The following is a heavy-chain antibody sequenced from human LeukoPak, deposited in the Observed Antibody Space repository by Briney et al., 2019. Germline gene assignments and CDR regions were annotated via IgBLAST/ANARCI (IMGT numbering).Heavy chain of an antibody. Sequence: ASVKVSCKASGYTFTSYGISWVRQAPGQGLEWMGWISAYNGNTNYAQKFQGRVTMTADESTSTAYMELTSLSSEDTAVYHCVRGLHTALVSAFDYWGQGTLVTVSS. CDR1: GYTFTSYG. J-gene: IGHJ4*02. D-gene: IGHD5-18*01. V-gene: IGHV1-18*01. CDR2: ISAYNGNT. CDR3: VRGLHTALVSAFDY.